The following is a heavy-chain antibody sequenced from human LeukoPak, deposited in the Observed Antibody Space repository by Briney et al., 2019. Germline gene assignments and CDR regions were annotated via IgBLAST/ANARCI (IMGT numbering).Heavy chain of an antibody. J-gene: IGHJ4*02. D-gene: IGHD3-10*01. CDR1: GYTFTGYY. Sequence: GASVKVSCKASGYTFTGYYMHWVRQAPGQGLEWMGRINPNSGGTNYAQKFQGRVTMTRDTSISTAYMELSRLRSDDTAVYYCATWAAMVWGVISDYWGQGTLVTVSS. CDR2: INPNSGGT. V-gene: IGHV1-2*06. CDR3: ATWAAMVWGVISDY.